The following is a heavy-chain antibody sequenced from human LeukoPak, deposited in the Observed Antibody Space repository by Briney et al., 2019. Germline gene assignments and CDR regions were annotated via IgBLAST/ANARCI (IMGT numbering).Heavy chain of an antibody. CDR3: ARAPSTGYYYYGMDV. D-gene: IGHD3-10*01. V-gene: IGHV3-53*04. Sequence: GGSLRLSCAASGFTVRSNYMSWVRQAPGKGLEWVSVIYSGGSTYYADSVKGRLTISRHNSKNTLYLQMNSLRAEDTAVYYCARAPSTGYYYYGMDVWGQGTTVTVSS. CDR1: GFTVRSNY. J-gene: IGHJ6*02. CDR2: IYSGGST.